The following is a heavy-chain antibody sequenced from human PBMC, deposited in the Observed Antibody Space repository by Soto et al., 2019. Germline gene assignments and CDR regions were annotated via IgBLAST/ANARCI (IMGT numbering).Heavy chain of an antibody. D-gene: IGHD6-13*01. CDR2: MNPNSGNT. CDR1: GYTFTSYD. J-gene: IGHJ6*02. CDR3: ARWQQLAKNYYYYGMDV. V-gene: IGHV1-8*01. Sequence: QVQLVQSGAEVKKPGASVKVSCKASGYTFTSYDINWVRQATGQGLEWMGWMNPNSGNTGYAQKFQGRVTMTRNTYISTAYMELSSLRSEDTAVYYCARWQQLAKNYYYYGMDVWGQGTTVTVSS.